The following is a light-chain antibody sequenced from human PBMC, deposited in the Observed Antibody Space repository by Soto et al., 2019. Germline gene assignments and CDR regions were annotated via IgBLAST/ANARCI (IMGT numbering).Light chain of an antibody. J-gene: IGKJ5*01. CDR3: QQFHNWPPIT. V-gene: IGKV3-15*01. CDR2: GAS. CDR1: QGVSRK. Sequence: DIVMKQSPATLSVAPGERVTFSCRASQGVSRKLAWYQHKPGQAPRLLISGASTGATGIPARSSGSGSGTEFTLTISSLQSEDFAVYYCQQFHNWPPITFGQGTRLEIK.